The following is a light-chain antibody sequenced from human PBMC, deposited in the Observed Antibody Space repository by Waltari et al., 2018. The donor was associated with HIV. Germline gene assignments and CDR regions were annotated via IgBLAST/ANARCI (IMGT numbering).Light chain of an antibody. Sequence: DIQMTQFPSTLSASVGDRVTITCRASQSISSWLAWYQQKPGKAPNLLIYKASSLESGVPLRFSGSGSGTEFTLTISSLQPDDFATYYCQQYNSYPYTFGQGTKLEIK. J-gene: IGKJ2*01. CDR3: QQYNSYPYT. CDR1: QSISSW. V-gene: IGKV1-5*03. CDR2: KAS.